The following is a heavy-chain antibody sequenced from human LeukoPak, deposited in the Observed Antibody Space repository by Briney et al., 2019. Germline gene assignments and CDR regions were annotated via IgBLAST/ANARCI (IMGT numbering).Heavy chain of an antibody. CDR1: GGSISSYY. Sequence: SETLSLTCTVSGGSISSYYWSWIRQPPGKGLEWIGHIYYSGSTNYNPSLKSRVTISVDTSRNQFSLKLSSVTAADTAVYYCARATVDVFSLWGQGTLVTVSS. D-gene: IGHD3/OR15-3a*01. V-gene: IGHV4-59*01. CDR2: IYYSGST. CDR3: ARATVDVFSL. J-gene: IGHJ4*02.